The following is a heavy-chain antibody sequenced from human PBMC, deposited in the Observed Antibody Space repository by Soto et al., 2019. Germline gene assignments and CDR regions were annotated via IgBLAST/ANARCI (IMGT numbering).Heavy chain of an antibody. J-gene: IGHJ6*02. CDR2: ISANSGNT. D-gene: IGHD3-22*01. V-gene: IGHV1-18*01. Sequence: GASVKVSCKASGYTFTSYGISWVRQAPGQGLEWMGWISANSGNTNYVQKLQGRVTMTTDTSTGTAYMALRSLRSDDTAVYYCARGVRGDYYDSSGYLTGMDVWGQGTTVTVSS. CDR3: ARGVRGDYYDSSGYLTGMDV. CDR1: GYTFTSYG.